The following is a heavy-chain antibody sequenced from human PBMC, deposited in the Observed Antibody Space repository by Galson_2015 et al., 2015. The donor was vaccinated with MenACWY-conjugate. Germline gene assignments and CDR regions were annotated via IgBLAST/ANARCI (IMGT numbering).Heavy chain of an antibody. J-gene: IGHJ4*02. V-gene: IGHV3-74*01. CDR1: GFTFSTYW. D-gene: IGHD1-1*01. CDR2: IDPDGSTT. CDR3: ATAGSARVDY. Sequence: SLRLSCAPSGFTFSTYWMHWVRQSPGKGLEWVSRIDPDGSTTDYADSMKGRFTISRDNAKNTLCLPIHSLRVEDTAVYYCATAGSARVDYWGQGALVTVAS.